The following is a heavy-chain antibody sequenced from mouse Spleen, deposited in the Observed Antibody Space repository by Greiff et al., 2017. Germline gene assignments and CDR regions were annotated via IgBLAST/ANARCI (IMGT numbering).Heavy chain of an antibody. D-gene: IGHD2-13*01. J-gene: IGHJ4*01. V-gene: IGHV3-1*01. CDR2: ISYSGST. Sequence: LMESGPGMVKPSQSLSLTCTVTGYSITSGYDWHWIRHFPGNKLEWLGYISYSGSTNYNPSLKSRISITHDTSKNHFFLKLNSVSTEDTATYDCARGGIYYGDYVGAMDYWGQGTSVTVSS. CDR3: ARGGIYYGDYVGAMDY. CDR1: GYSITSGYD.